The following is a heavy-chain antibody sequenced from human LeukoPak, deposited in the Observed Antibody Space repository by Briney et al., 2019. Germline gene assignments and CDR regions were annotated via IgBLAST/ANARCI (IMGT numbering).Heavy chain of an antibody. J-gene: IGHJ4*02. CDR1: GFTFSSYS. D-gene: IGHD1-26*01. CDR3: AGGSGIVGATNDY. CDR2: ISSSSSYI. Sequence: GGSLRLSCAASGFTFSSYSMNWVRQAPGKGLEWVSSISSSSSYIYYADSVKGRFTISRDNAKNSLYLQMNSLRAEDTAVYYWAGGSGIVGATNDYWGQGTLVTFSS. V-gene: IGHV3-21*01.